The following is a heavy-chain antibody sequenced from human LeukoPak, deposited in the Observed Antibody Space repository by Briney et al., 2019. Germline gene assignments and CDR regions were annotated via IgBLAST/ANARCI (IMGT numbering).Heavy chain of an antibody. V-gene: IGHV3-74*01. CDR2: INSDGSST. Sequence: GGSLRLSCAASGFTFSSYWMHWVRQAPGKGLVWVSRINSDGSSTSYADSVKGRFTISRDNAKNALYLQMNSLRAEDTAVYYCAVPYYYDSSGYPDNWFDPWGQGTLVTVSS. CDR3: AVPYYYDSSGYPDNWFDP. D-gene: IGHD3-22*01. J-gene: IGHJ5*02. CDR1: GFTFSSYW.